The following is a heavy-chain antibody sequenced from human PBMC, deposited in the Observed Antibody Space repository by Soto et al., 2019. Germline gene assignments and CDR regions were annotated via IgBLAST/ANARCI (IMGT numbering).Heavy chain of an antibody. Sequence: QVQLVESGGGVVQPGKSLRLSCAASGFPLSSYSMHWVRQAPGKGLEWVGVISYDGNKKYYGDCVKGRFSISRDTSKNTVHLQMNSLRPEDTAVYYCARSTAVAGLDYWGQGTLVTVSS. CDR2: ISYDGNKK. J-gene: IGHJ4*02. CDR3: ARSTAVAGLDY. V-gene: IGHV3-30-3*01. D-gene: IGHD6-19*01. CDR1: GFPLSSYS.